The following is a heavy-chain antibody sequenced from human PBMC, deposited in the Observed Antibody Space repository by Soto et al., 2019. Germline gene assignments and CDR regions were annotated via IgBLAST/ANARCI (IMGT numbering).Heavy chain of an antibody. D-gene: IGHD4-17*01. CDR2: INSDGSST. CDR3: AREATVTYFDY. V-gene: IGHV3-74*01. CDR1: GFIFSSYR. J-gene: IGHJ4*02. Sequence: EVQLVESGGGLVQPGGSLRLSCAASGFIFSSYRMHWVPQAPGKGLVWVSRINSDGSSTSYADSVKGRFTISRDNAKNTLYLQMNSLRAEDTAVYYCAREATVTYFDYWGQGTLVTVSS.